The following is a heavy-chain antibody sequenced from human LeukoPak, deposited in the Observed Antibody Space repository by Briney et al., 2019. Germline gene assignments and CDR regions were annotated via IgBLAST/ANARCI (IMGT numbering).Heavy chain of an antibody. CDR1: GFIFSNAW. CDR2: IKSKISGGQT. CDR3: TTERAVWFGELFDYYDY. V-gene: IGHV3-15*01. Sequence: GGSRRLSCAASGFIFSNAWKNWVRQAPGKGLEWIGRIKSKISGGQTDYAAPVKGRFTISRDDSKSTLYLQMNGLKTEDTGVYYCTTERAVWFGELFDYYDYWGQGTLVTVSS. D-gene: IGHD3-10*01. J-gene: IGHJ4*02.